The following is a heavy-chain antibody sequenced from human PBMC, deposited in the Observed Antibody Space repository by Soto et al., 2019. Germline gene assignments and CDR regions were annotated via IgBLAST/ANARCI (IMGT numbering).Heavy chain of an antibody. Sequence: EVQLLESGGGLIQPGGSLRLSCAASGFTFNSYAMSWVRPAPGKGLEWVSGISDSGSSTYHADSVKGRFTISRDNTRNTLYQQMNSLRAEDTAVYYCAKGSAPYRHYFFDFWGQGTLVPVSA. CDR3: AKGSAPYRHYFFDF. V-gene: IGHV3-23*01. CDR1: GFTFNSYA. J-gene: IGHJ4*02. D-gene: IGHD4-4*01. CDR2: ISDSGSST.